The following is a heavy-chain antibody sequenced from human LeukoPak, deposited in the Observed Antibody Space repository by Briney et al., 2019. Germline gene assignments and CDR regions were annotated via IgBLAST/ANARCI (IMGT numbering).Heavy chain of an antibody. J-gene: IGHJ3*01. CDR2: IYSSGNT. CDR3: ARERGILRGGAFDL. CDR1: GVSFSTYY. Sequence: SETLSLTCTVSGVSFSTYYWTWIRQPAGKGLEWIGRIYSSGNTNYNPSLESRVTMSIDTSKHQFSLKLTSVTAADTAVYYCARERGILRGGAFDLWGQGTMVTVSS. D-gene: IGHD2-15*01. V-gene: IGHV4-4*07.